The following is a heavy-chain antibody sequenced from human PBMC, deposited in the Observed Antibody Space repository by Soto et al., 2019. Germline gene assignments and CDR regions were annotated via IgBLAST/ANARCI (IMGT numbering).Heavy chain of an antibody. CDR2: ISAYNGNT. Sequence: XSVKVSCTSSGYTFTIYGIRLVRQAPGQGLECMGWISAYNGNTNYAQKLQGRVTMTTDTSTSTAYMELRSLRSDDTAVYYCARDPLLYDILTGYTKWFDTWGQGTLVTVPS. CDR1: GYTFTIYG. CDR3: ARDPLLYDILTGYTKWFDT. J-gene: IGHJ5*02. V-gene: IGHV1-18*01. D-gene: IGHD3-9*01.